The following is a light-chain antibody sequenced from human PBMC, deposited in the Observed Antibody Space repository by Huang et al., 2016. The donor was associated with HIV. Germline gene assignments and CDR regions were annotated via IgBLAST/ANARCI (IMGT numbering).Light chain of an antibody. Sequence: DIQMTQSPSSLSASVGDRVTITCQASQDISNYVNWYQQKPGKAPKLLMYDASNLEAGVPSRFSGNTSGTHFTFTISSLRPEDIATYYCQQYDDFPLTFGGGTKVEIK. V-gene: IGKV1-33*01. J-gene: IGKJ4*01. CDR3: QQYDDFPLT. CDR1: QDISNY. CDR2: DAS.